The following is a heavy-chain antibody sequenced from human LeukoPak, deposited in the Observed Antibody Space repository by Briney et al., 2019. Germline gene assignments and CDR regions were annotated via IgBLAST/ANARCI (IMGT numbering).Heavy chain of an antibody. J-gene: IGHJ5*02. CDR3: AKDRIVVVTATYSRGNWFDP. D-gene: IGHD2-21*02. V-gene: IGHV3-23*01. Sequence: PGGSLRLSCAASGFTFSSYAMSWVRQAPGKGLEWVSAISGSGGSTYYADSVKGRFTISRDNSKNTLYLQMNSLRAEDTAVYYCAKDRIVVVTATYSRGNWFDPWGQGTLVTVSS. CDR2: ISGSGGST. CDR1: GFTFSSYA.